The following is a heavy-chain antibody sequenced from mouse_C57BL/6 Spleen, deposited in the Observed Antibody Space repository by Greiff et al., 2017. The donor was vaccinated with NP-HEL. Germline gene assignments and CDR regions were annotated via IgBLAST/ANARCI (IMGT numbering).Heavy chain of an antibody. J-gene: IGHJ2*01. CDR2: INPSTGGT. V-gene: IGHV1-42*01. Sequence: VQLKQSGPELVKPGASVKISCKASGYSFTGYYMNWVKQSPEKSLEWIGEINPSTGGTTYNQKFKAKATLTVDKSSSTAYMQLKSLTSEDSAVYYCARWHYGSSSLFDYWGQGTTLTVSS. D-gene: IGHD1-1*01. CDR3: ARWHYGSSSLFDY. CDR1: GYSFTGYY.